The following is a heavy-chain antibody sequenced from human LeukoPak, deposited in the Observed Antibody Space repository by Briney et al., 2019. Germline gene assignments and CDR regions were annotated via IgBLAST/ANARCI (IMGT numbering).Heavy chain of an antibody. CDR3: ARHRFASAVILDY. Sequence: SETLSLTCAVYGGSFTDYFWTLIRQPPGKGLEWIGDFYYSGSTKYNPSLKSRVTMSGDTPKNQLSLKLRSVTAADTAMYYCARHRFASAVILDYWGQGDPVTVSS. V-gene: IGHV4-59*08. CDR1: GGSFTDYF. J-gene: IGHJ4*02. D-gene: IGHD2-21*02. CDR2: FYYSGST.